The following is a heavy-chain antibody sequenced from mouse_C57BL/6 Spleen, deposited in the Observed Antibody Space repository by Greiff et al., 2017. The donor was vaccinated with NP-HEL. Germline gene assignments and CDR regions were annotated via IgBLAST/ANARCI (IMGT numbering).Heavy chain of an antibody. CDR3: ARPTAQATTWFAY. CDR2: INPNYGTT. V-gene: IGHV1-39*01. CDR1: GYSFTDYN. J-gene: IGHJ3*01. D-gene: IGHD3-2*02. Sequence: VQLKESGPELVKPGASVKISCKASGYSFTDYNMNWVKQSNGKSLEWIGVINPNYGTTSYNQKFKGKATLTVDQSSSTAYMQLNSLTSEDSAVYYCARPTAQATTWFAYWGQGTLVTVSA.